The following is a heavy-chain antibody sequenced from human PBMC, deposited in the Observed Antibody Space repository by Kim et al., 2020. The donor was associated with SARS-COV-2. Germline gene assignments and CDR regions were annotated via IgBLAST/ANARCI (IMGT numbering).Heavy chain of an antibody. CDR3: ARGGGYGDLARLYYYYYGMDV. CDR2: IIPILGIA. V-gene: IGHV1-69*04. D-gene: IGHD4-17*01. Sequence: SVKVSCKASGGTFSSYAISWVRLAPGQGLEWMGRIIPILGIANYAQKFQGRVTITADKSTSTAYMELSSLRSEDTAVYYCARGGGYGDLARLYYYYYGMDVWGQGTTVTVSS. CDR1: GGTFSSYA. J-gene: IGHJ6*02.